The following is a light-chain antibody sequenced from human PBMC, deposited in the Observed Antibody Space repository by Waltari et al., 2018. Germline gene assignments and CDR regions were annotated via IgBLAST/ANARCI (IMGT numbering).Light chain of an antibody. Sequence: EIVLTQSPGPLSLSPGERATLSCRASQSVSSSHLAWYQQKPGQAPRVLIHGASNRATGIPDRFSGSGSGTDFTLTISRLEPEDFAVYYCQQYGSSPWTFGQGTKVEIK. CDR1: QSVSSSH. J-gene: IGKJ1*01. V-gene: IGKV3-20*01. CDR2: GAS. CDR3: QQYGSSPWT.